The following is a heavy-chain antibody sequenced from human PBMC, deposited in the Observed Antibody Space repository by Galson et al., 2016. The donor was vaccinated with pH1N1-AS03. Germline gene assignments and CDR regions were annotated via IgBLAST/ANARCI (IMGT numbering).Heavy chain of an antibody. J-gene: IGHJ4*02. CDR1: GFTFSGYY. CDR2: ISDSGTSI. V-gene: IGHV3-11*01. Sequence: SLRLSCAASGFTFSGYYMTWIRQAPGKGLEWLSYISDSGTSIYYADSVKGRFTISRDNAKNSLYLQMNSLRAEDTAVYYRARGASDSDYWGQGTLVTVSS. CDR3: ARGASDSDY.